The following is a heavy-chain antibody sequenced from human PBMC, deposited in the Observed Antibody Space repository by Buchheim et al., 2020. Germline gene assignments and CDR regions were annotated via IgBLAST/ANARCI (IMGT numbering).Heavy chain of an antibody. CDR2: INHSGST. CDR3: ARGRSFGRRYFDY. Sequence: QVQLQQWGAGLLKPSETLSITCAVYGGSFSGYYWSWIRQPPGKGLEWIGEINHSGSTNYNPSLKSRVTISVDTSKNQFSLKLSSVTAADTAVYYCARGRSFGRRYFDYWGQGTL. D-gene: IGHD3-9*01. CDR1: GGSFSGYY. J-gene: IGHJ4*02. V-gene: IGHV4-34*01.